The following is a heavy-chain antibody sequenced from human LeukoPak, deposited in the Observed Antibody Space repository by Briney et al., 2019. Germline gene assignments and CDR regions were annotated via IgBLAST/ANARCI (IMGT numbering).Heavy chain of an antibody. CDR2: ISSGSSSI. CDR3: ARGRVDFDY. D-gene: IGHD2-15*01. J-gene: IGHJ4*02. V-gene: IGHV3-48*01. CDR1: GFTFSSYS. Sequence: PGGSLRLSCAASGFTFSSYSMNWVRQAPGKGLEWVSYISSGSSSIYLADSVEGRFTISRDNGKNSLFLQMNSLRAEDTAVYYCARGRVDFDYRGQGTLVTVSS.